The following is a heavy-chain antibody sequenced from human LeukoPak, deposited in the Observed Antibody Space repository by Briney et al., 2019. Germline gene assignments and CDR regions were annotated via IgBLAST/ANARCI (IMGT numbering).Heavy chain of an antibody. CDR1: GGSISSYY. V-gene: IGHV4-59*01. CDR2: IYYSGST. CDR3: ARGRRDGYNYDY. J-gene: IGHJ4*02. D-gene: IGHD5-24*01. Sequence: SETLSLTCTVSGGSISSYYWNWIRQPPGKGLECIGFIYYSGSTNYNPSLKSRVTISVDRSKNQFSLKLSSVTAADTAVYYCARGRRDGYNYDYWGQGTLVTVSS.